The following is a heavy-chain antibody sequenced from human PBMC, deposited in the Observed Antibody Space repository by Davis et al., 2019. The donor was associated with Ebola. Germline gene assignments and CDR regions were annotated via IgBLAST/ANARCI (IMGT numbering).Heavy chain of an antibody. CDR1: GFTFSSYA. Sequence: SLKISCAASGFTFSSYAMHWVRQAPGKGLEWVSGISWNSGSIGYADSVKGRFTISRDNAKSSLYLQMNSLRAEDTAVYYCARERYYYDSSGYYPVWGQGTLVTVSS. D-gene: IGHD3-22*01. CDR2: ISWNSGSI. J-gene: IGHJ4*02. V-gene: IGHV3-9*01. CDR3: ARERYYYDSSGYYPV.